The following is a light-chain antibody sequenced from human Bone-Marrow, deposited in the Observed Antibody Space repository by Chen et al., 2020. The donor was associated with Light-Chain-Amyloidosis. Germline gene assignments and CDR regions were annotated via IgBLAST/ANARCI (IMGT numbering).Light chain of an antibody. V-gene: IGLV2-14*01. CDR1: SSDVGGYNH. J-gene: IGLJ1*01. CDR2: EVT. Sequence: QSALTQPASGSGSPGQSLPISSTGTSSDVGGYNHVSWYQQHPDKAPKLMIYEVTNRPSCVPDRFSGSKSDNTASLTISGLQTEDEADYFCSSYTITNTLVFGSGTRVTVL. CDR3: SSYTITNTLV.